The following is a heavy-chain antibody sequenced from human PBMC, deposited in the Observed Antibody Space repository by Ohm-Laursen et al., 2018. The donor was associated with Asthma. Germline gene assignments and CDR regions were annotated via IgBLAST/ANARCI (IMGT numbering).Heavy chain of an antibody. Sequence: SSLRLSCAASGFNLSDYVIHWVRQAPGKGLEWVAVISKDGGTKYYADSVRGRFTISRDTTRNTVYLQMNSLRAADTAVYYCARDEGYYDFWSGLFYYYGMDVWGQGTTVTVSS. CDR3: ARDEGYYDFWSGLFYYYGMDV. CDR2: ISKDGGTK. J-gene: IGHJ6*02. D-gene: IGHD3-3*01. V-gene: IGHV3-30*03. CDR1: GFNLSDYV.